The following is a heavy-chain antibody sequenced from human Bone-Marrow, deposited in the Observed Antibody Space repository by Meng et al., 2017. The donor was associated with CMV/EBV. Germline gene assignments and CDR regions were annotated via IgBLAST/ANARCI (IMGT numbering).Heavy chain of an antibody. CDR3: ASFFCSSTSCSVGGMDV. CDR1: GYTFTSYG. V-gene: IGHV1-18*01. Sequence: ASVKVSCKASGYTFTSYGISWVRQAPGQGLEWMGWISAYNGNTNYAQKFQGRVTITTDESTSTAYMELSSLRSEDTAVYYCASFFCSSTSCSVGGMDVWGQGTTVTVSS. CDR2: ISAYNGNT. D-gene: IGHD2-2*01. J-gene: IGHJ6*02.